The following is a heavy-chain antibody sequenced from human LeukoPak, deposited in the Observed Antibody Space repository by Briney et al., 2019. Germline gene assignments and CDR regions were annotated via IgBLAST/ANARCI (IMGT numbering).Heavy chain of an antibody. J-gene: IGHJ2*01. V-gene: IGHV3-33*08. CDR3: AREAAWGNWYFDH. CDR1: GFTFSSHG. D-gene: IGHD3-16*01. CDR2: IGDTGRAK. Sequence: PGGSLRLSCAASGFTFSSHGMHWVRQAPGKGLEWVAVIGDTGRAKYYADFVEGRFTASRDNFKNTLYLEMNSLRYDDTALNYCAREAAWGNWYFDHWGRGTLVTVPS.